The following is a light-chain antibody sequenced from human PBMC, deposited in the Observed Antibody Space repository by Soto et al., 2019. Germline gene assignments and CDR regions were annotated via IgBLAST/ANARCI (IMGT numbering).Light chain of an antibody. CDR1: QSISNS. J-gene: IGKJ1*01. V-gene: IGKV1-39*01. CDR2: AAS. Sequence: DIQMTQSPSSLSASVGDRVTITCRASQSISNSLNWYQQRPGNAPNLLISAASSLQSGVPSSFSGTVSRTDFTLTISSLQSADFARYYWHHNSSEFTWTFGQGTTVDIK. CDR3: HHNSSEFTWT.